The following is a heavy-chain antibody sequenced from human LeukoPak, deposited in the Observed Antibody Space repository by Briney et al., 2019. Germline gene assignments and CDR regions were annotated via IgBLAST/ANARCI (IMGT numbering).Heavy chain of an antibody. CDR1: GGSISTNNW. D-gene: IGHD2-21*02. CDR2: IHHSGST. Sequence: SETLSLTCAVSGGSISTNNWWTWVRQPPGKGLEWIGEIHHSGSTDYNPSLKSRVTISPDKSKNQFSLKLSSVTAADTAVYYCARHSRSVWGDLNWFDPWGQGTLVTVSS. J-gene: IGHJ5*02. CDR3: ARHSRSVWGDLNWFDP. V-gene: IGHV4-4*02.